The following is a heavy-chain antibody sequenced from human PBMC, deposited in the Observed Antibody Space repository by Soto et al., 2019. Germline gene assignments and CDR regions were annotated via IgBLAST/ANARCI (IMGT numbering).Heavy chain of an antibody. D-gene: IGHD6-13*01. J-gene: IGHJ4*02. CDR2: IYYSGST. CDR1: GGSISSYY. CDR3: ARLLAAAGTYFDY. Sequence: SETLSHTCTVSGGSISSYYWSWIRQPPGKGLEWIGYIYYSGSTNYNPSLKSRVTISVDTSKNQFSLKLSSVTAADTAVYYCARLLAAAGTYFDYWGQGTLVTVSS. V-gene: IGHV4-59*08.